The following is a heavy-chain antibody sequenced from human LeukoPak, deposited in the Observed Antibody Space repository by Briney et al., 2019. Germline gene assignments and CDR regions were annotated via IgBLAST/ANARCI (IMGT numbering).Heavy chain of an antibody. CDR3: ARASETAMVTL. CDR2: MYSTGRV. J-gene: IGHJ4*02. D-gene: IGHD5-18*01. V-gene: IGHV4-61*02. CDR1: GVSITSGTYY. Sequence: SETLSLTCTVSGVSITSGTYYWTWIRQPAGKGLEWIGRMYSTGRVNYNPSLKSRVTMLLDTAKNHISLKLTSVTAADTAICFRARASETAMVTLWGQGTRVTVSS.